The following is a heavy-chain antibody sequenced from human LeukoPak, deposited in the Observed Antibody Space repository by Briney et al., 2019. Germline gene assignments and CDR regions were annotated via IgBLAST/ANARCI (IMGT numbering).Heavy chain of an antibody. V-gene: IGHV4-61*02. CDR3: AGFDWLYDHMDV. CDR2: IYTSGST. J-gene: IGHJ6*03. D-gene: IGHD3-9*01. CDR1: GGSISSGSYY. Sequence: PSETLSLTCTVSGGSISSGSYYWSWIRQPAGKGLEWIGRIYTSGSTNYNPSLKSRVTISVDTSKNQFSLKLSSVTAADTAVYYCAGFDWLYDHMDVWGKGTTVTISS.